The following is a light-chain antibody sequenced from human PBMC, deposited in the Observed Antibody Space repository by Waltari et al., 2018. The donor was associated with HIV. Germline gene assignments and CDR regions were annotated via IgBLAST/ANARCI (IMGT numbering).Light chain of an antibody. CDR1: SSYVGCYNS. CDR2: DVS. CDR3: CSYAGSHPVV. V-gene: IGLV2-11*01. J-gene: IGLJ2*01. Sequence: QSALTQPRSVSGSPGQSVTISCTGTSSYVGCYNSVSWYQHHPGKAPKLMIYDVSKRPSGVPDRFSGSKSGNTASLTISGLQAEDEADYYCCSYAGSHPVVFGGGTKLTVL.